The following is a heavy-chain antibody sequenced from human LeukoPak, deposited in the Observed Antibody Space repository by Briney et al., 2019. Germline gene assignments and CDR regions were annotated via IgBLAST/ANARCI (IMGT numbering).Heavy chain of an antibody. J-gene: IGHJ4*02. CDR1: GFTFSSYS. CDR3: ARGASRSQPPDY. V-gene: IGHV3-21*01. D-gene: IGHD5-18*01. Sequence: PGGSLRLSCAASGFTFSSYSMNWVRQAPGRGLEWVSSISSSSSYIYYADSVKGRFTISRDNAKNSLYLQMNSLRAEDTAVYYCARGASRSQPPDYWGQGTLVTVSS. CDR2: ISSSSSYI.